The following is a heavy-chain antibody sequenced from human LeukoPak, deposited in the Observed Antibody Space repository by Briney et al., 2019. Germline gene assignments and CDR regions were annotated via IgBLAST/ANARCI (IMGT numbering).Heavy chain of an antibody. CDR1: GFTFSSYE. V-gene: IGHV3-48*03. CDR2: ISSSGSTI. D-gene: IGHD5-18*01. CDR3: ARDERGYSYGNYFDY. Sequence: GGSLRLSCAASGFTFSSYEMNWVRQAPGKGLEWVSYISSSGSTIYYADSVKGRFTISRDNDKNSLYLQMNSLRAEDTDVYYCARDERGYSYGNYFDYWGQGTLVTVSS. J-gene: IGHJ4*02.